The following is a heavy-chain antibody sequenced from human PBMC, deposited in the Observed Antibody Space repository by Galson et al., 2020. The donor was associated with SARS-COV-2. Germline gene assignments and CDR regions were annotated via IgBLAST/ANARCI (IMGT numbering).Heavy chain of an antibody. CDR1: GFTFSSYA. CDR3: ARDGIVGATTYYYYMDG. J-gene: IGHJ6*03. CDR2: ISYDGSNK. V-gene: IGHV3-30*01. Sequence: GESLKISCAASGFTFSSYAMHWVRQAPGKGLEWVAVISYDGSNKYYADSVKGRFTISRDNSKNTLYLQMNSLRAEDTAVYYCARDGIVGATTYYYYMDGWGKGTTVTVSS. D-gene: IGHD1-26*01.